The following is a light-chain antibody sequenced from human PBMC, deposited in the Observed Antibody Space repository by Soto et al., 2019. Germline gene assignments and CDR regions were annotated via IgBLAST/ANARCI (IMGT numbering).Light chain of an antibody. CDR2: DVT. Sequence: QSVLTQPASVSGSPGQSITISCTGTSSDVGAYDFVSWYQHYPGKAPKLVTFDVTHRPPGISDRFSGSKSANTASLTISGLQAEDEAFYYCSSYTTRSTLVFGCGTQLTVL. CDR1: SSDVGAYDF. J-gene: IGLJ6*01. CDR3: SSYTTRSTLV. V-gene: IGLV2-14*01.